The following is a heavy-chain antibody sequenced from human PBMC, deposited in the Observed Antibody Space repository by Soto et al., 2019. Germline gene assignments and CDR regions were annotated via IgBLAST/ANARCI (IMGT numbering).Heavy chain of an antibody. Sequence: SETLSLTCTVSGGSISSYYWSWIRQPPGKGLEWIGYIYYSGSTNYNPSLKSRVTISVDTSKNQFSLKLSSVTAADTAVYYCASTPFQGDIVLVPAALGPFDPWGQGTLVTVSS. D-gene: IGHD2-2*01. CDR2: IYYSGST. CDR1: GGSISSYY. V-gene: IGHV4-59*01. J-gene: IGHJ5*02. CDR3: ASTPFQGDIVLVPAALGPFDP.